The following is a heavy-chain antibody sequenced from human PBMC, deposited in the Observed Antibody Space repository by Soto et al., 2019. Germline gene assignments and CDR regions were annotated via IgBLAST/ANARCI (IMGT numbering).Heavy chain of an antibody. J-gene: IGHJ6*02. CDR3: ARDPENYGVYYSYYGMDF. CDR2: ISYDGSKK. V-gene: IGHV3-30-3*01. CDR1: GFTFSSYA. Sequence: QTGGSLRLSCAASGFTFSSYAMHWVRQAPGKGLEWVAVISYDGSKKYYADSVKGRFTISRDNSKNTLYLQMNSLRAEDTAVYYCARDPENYGVYYSYYGMDFWGQGPTRT. D-gene: IGHD4-17*01.